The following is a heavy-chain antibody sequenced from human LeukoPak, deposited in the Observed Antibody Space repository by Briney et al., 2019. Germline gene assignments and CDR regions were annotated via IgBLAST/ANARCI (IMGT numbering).Heavy chain of an antibody. CDR2: MSTDGTYE. D-gene: IGHD1-1*01. V-gene: IGHV3-30*04. CDR3: ARDWNYFSC. CDR1: GVIFSDHT. J-gene: IGHJ4*02. Sequence: GGSLRLSCAASGVIFSDHTMHWVRQAPGQGLGWVAVMSTDGTYEHYADSVKGGYTISRDNSKSTLYLQMHRLRAEDTAVYYCARDWNYFSCWGQGTLVTVSS.